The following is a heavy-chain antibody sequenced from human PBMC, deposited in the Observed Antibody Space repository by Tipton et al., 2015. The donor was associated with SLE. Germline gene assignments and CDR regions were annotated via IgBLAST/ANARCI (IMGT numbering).Heavy chain of an antibody. V-gene: IGHV4-61*09. CDR3: ARGVDIATDYFDF. J-gene: IGHJ4*02. Sequence: TLSLTCTVSGDSISSFSYFWSWIRQPAGKGLEWIGHTYNSGSTQYNPSLKSRVSVSIDTSKNQFSLKVSSVTAADTAVYYCARGVDIATDYFDFWGQGTLVTVSS. CDR2: TYNSGST. CDR1: GDSISSFSYF. D-gene: IGHD2-15*01.